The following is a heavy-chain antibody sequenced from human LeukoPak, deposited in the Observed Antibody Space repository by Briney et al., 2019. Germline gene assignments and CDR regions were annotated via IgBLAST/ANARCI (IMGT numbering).Heavy chain of an antibody. CDR3: ARPWLRFSVPD. V-gene: IGHV4-38-2*01. D-gene: IGHD5-12*01. CDR2: IYHSGST. J-gene: IGHJ4*02. Sequence: PSETLSLTCAVSGYSISSGYYWGWIRQPPGKGLEWIGSIYHSGSTYYNPSLKSRVTISVDTSKNQFSLKLSSVTAADTAVYYCARPWLRFSVPDWGQGTLVTVSP. CDR1: GYSISSGYY.